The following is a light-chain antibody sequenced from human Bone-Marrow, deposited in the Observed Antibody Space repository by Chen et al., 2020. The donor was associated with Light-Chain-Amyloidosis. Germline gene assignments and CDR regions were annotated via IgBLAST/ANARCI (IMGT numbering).Light chain of an antibody. Sequence: QLVVTQSPSASASLGASVKLTCTLSSGHSNYAVAWHQQQPDKGPRYLIKVNSDGSDSKSDGIPDRFSGSSSGAERYFTISSLQSEDEADYYCQTWDPGNWVFGGGTKLTVL. V-gene: IGLV4-69*01. CDR2: VNSDGSD. J-gene: IGLJ3*02. CDR1: SGHSNYA. CDR3: QTWDPGNWV.